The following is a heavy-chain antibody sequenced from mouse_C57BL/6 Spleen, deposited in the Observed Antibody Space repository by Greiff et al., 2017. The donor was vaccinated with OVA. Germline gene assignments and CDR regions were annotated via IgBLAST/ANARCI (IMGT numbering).Heavy chain of an antibody. J-gene: IGHJ1*03. CDR1: GFTFSSYA. CDR2: ISDGGSYT. CDR3: ARPYGSSYWYFDV. D-gene: IGHD1-1*01. V-gene: IGHV5-4*01. Sequence: EVQLVESGGGLVKPGGSLKLSCAASGFTFSSYAMSWVRQTPEKRLEWVAAISDGGSYTYYPDNVKGRFTISRDNAKNNLYLQMSHLKSEDTAMYYCARPYGSSYWYFDVWGTGTTVTVSS.